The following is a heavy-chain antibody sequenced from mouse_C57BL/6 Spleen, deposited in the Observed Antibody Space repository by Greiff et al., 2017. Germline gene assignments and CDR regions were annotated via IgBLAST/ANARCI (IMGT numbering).Heavy chain of an antibody. V-gene: IGHV1-54*01. Sequence: QVQLQQSGAELVRPGTSVKVSCKASGYAFTNYLIEWIKQRPGQGLEWIGVINPGSGGTNYNEKFKGKAILTADTSSSTAYMQLSSLTAEDSAVYFCARDGNYDYWGQGTTLTVSS. CDR2: INPGSGGT. J-gene: IGHJ2*01. CDR3: ARDGNYDY. D-gene: IGHD2-1*01. CDR1: GYAFTNYL.